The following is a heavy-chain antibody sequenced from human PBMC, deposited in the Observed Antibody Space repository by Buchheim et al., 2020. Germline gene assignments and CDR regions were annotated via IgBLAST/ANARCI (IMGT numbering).Heavy chain of an antibody. CDR3: ARAGRYKGNCVYYYYYAMDD. J-gene: IGHJ6*02. V-gene: IGHV4-31*01. Sequence: QVQLQESGPGLVKPSQTLSLTCTVSGGSISSGGYYWSWIRQPPGKGLELIGYVSYIGSTYYNPSLKILVTISVDPSKNHFSLKLSSVTAADTAVYYCARAGRYKGNCVYYYYYAMDDWGQGT. CDR1: GGSISSGGYY. D-gene: IGHD1-7*01. CDR2: VSYIGST.